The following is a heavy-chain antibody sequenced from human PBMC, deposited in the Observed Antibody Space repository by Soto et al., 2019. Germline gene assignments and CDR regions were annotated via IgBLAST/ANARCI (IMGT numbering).Heavy chain of an antibody. Sequence: ASVKVSCKASGYTFTSYDINWVRQATGQGLEWMGWMSPNSGNTGYAQKFQGRVTMTRDTSISTAFMEVGSLTFEDTAVYFCARGVAAGYDYWGQGTLVTFSS. CDR2: MSPNSGNT. CDR3: ARGVAAGYDY. D-gene: IGHD6-13*01. CDR1: GYTFTSYD. J-gene: IGHJ4*02. V-gene: IGHV1-8*01.